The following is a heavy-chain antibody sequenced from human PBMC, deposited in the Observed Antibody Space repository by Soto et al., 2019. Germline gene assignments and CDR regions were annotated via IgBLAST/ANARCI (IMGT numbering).Heavy chain of an antibody. Sequence: QVQLVQSGAEVKKPGSSVKVSCKASGGTFSRYTISWVRQAPGQGLEWMGGIIPIFGAAKYAQKLQDRVTVTADEATSTAYMELSSLRAADTAVYYCAHDANVNALAYWCQGTLVTVSS. D-gene: IGHD3-16*01. J-gene: IGHJ4*02. CDR2: IIPIFGAA. V-gene: IGHV1-69*01. CDR1: GGTFSRYT. CDR3: AHDANVNALAY.